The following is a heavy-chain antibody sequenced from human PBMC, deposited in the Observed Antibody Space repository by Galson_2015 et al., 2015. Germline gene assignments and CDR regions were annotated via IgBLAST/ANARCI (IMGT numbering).Heavy chain of an antibody. J-gene: IGHJ4*02. Sequence: SLRLSCAASGFTFSNYGMHWVRQAPGKGLEWVAVLSYDGSNKYYADSVKGRFTISRDNSKNTLYLQMNSLRPEDTAVYYCAKDLTRYCSGGSCDNFDYWSQGTLVTVSS. CDR3: AKDLTRYCSGGSCDNFDY. CDR2: LSYDGSNK. D-gene: IGHD2-15*01. V-gene: IGHV3-30*18. CDR1: GFTFSNYG.